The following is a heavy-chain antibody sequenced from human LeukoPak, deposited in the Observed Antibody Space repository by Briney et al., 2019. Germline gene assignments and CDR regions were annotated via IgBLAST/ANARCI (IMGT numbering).Heavy chain of an antibody. CDR1: GFTFSSFA. CDR3: AKRTSGTYLGTFDY. Sequence: GGSLRLSCAASGFTFSSFAMSWVRQAPGKGLEWVSGISGSGGSTYYADSVKGRFTISRDNSENTLYLQMNSLRAEDTAIYYCAKRTSGTYLGTFDYWGQGTLVTVSS. V-gene: IGHV3-23*01. CDR2: ISGSGGST. D-gene: IGHD7-27*01. J-gene: IGHJ4*02.